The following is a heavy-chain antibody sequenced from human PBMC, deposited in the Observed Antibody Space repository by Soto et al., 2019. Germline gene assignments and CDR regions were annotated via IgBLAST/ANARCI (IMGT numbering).Heavy chain of an antibody. CDR2: IYYSGST. J-gene: IGHJ5*02. D-gene: IGHD6-6*01. CDR3: ARVGGRAARLISNWFDP. Sequence: SETLSLTCTVSGCSISSYDWSWIRQPPGKGLEWIGYIYYSGSTNYNPSLKSRVTISVDTSKNQFSLKLSSVTAADTAVYYCARVGGRAARLISNWFDPWGQGTLVTVSS. V-gene: IGHV4-59*01. CDR1: GCSISSYD.